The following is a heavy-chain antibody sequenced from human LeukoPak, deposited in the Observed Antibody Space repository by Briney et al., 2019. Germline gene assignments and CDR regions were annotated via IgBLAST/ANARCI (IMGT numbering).Heavy chain of an antibody. Sequence: GGSLRLSCAASGFTFSNYGMHWVRQAPGKGLEWVAFIQYDASNKYYSDSVKGRFTISRDNSKNTLYLQMNGLRPEDTAVYYCAKITDPQFDIWGQGTMVTVSS. CDR2: IQYDASNK. V-gene: IGHV3-30*02. CDR3: AKITDPQFDI. CDR1: GFTFSNYG. J-gene: IGHJ3*02. D-gene: IGHD3-16*01.